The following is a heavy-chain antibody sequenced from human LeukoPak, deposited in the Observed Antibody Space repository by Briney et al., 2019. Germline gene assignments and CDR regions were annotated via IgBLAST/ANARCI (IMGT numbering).Heavy chain of an antibody. Sequence: SETLSLTCAVYGGSFSGYYWSWIRQPPPKGLEWIGEINHSGSTNYNPSLKSRVTISVDTSKNQFSLKLSSVTAADTAVYYCARQYCSSTSCYPRDGMDVWGQGTTVTVSS. CDR3: ARQYCSSTSCYPRDGMDV. J-gene: IGHJ6*02. V-gene: IGHV4-34*01. CDR1: GGSFSGYY. D-gene: IGHD2-2*01. CDR2: INHSGST.